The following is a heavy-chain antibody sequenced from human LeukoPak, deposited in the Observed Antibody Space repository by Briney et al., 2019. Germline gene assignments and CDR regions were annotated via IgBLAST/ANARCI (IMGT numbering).Heavy chain of an antibody. V-gene: IGHV3-23*01. CDR3: AKDFSGAGYFFDS. Sequence: SLRLSCAASGFTFSSYAMSWVRQAPGKGLERVSAISGSGGSTYYADSVKGRFTISRGNSKNPLYLQMDRLSAEDTAIYYCAKDFSGAGYFFDSWGQGPLVTVSS. CDR1: GFTFSSYA. D-gene: IGHD1-26*01. CDR2: ISGSGGST. J-gene: IGHJ4*02.